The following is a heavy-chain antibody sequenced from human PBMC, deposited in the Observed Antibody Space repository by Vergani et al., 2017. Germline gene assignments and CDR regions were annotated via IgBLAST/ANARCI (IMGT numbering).Heavy chain of an antibody. CDR2: IDQTGRP. V-gene: IGHV4-34*01. D-gene: IGHD4-11*01. J-gene: IGHJ6*03. Sequence: QVQLQQWGGGLLKPSETLSLTCVVNGGTFTSYHWTWIRQSPGEGLEWVGDIDQTGRPEYNPTLKSRLTVSVVKSRNQFSRTLNSVTATDTAIYFCARVNTETNGHLYYYYYMDVWVEATEVTDCS. CDR1: GGTFTSYH. CDR3: ARVNTETNGHLYYYYYMDV.